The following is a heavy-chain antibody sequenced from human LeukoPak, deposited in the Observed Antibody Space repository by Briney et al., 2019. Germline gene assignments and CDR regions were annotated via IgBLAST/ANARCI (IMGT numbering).Heavy chain of an antibody. D-gene: IGHD4-17*01. CDR3: ARVQPGRGFMTTVTTGSDAFDI. V-gene: IGHV1-69*04. CDR1: GGTFSSYA. Sequence: SVKVSCKASGGTFSSYAISWVRQAPGQGLEWMGRIIPILGIANYAQKFQGRVTITADKSTSTAYMELRSLRSEDTAVYYCARVQPGRGFMTTVTTGSDAFDIWGQGTMVTVSS. CDR2: IIPILGIA. J-gene: IGHJ3*02.